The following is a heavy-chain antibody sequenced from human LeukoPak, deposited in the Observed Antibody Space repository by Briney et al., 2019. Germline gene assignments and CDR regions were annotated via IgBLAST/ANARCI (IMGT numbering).Heavy chain of an antibody. CDR2: ISSSSSYI. D-gene: IGHD3-10*01. J-gene: IGHJ3*02. Sequence: PGGSLRLSCAASGFTFCSYSMNWVRQAPGKGLEWVSSISSSSSYIYYADSVKGRFTISRDNAKNSLYLQMNSLRAEDTAVYYCAKASKSVFSGSDAFDIWGQGTMVTVSS. CDR3: AKASKSVFSGSDAFDI. CDR1: GFTFCSYS. V-gene: IGHV3-21*04.